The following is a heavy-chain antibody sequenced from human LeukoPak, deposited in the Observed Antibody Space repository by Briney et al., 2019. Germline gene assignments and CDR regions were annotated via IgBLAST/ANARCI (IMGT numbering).Heavy chain of an antibody. Sequence: SETLSLTCSVSGYFISTDYYWGWIRQPPGKGLEWIGCIFHNGNVYYNPSLKSRVTISVDTSKNQFSLKLSSVTAADTAVYYCARRPRLVRGVIIRGFDYWGQGTLVTVSS. V-gene: IGHV4-38-2*02. CDR1: GYFISTDYY. D-gene: IGHD3-10*01. CDR2: IFHNGNV. J-gene: IGHJ4*02. CDR3: ARRPRLVRGVIIRGFDY.